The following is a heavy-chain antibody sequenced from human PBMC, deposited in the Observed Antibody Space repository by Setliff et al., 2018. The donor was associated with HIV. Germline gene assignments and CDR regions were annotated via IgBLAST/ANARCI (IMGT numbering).Heavy chain of an antibody. Sequence: ASVKVSCKASGYTFTSYHMHWVRQAPGQGLEWMGIINPSDGSTSYTQKFQGRVTMTRDTSTSTVYVELSSLRVEDTAVYFCARSAQDCSSTRCFPDKYFQHWGRGTLVTVSS. CDR3: ARSAQDCSSTRCFPDKYFQH. V-gene: IGHV1-46*01. J-gene: IGHJ1*01. CDR1: GYTFTSYH. D-gene: IGHD2-2*01. CDR2: INPSDGST.